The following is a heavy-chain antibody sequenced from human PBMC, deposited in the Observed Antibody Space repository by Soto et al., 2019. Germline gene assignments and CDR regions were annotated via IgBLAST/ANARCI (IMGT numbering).Heavy chain of an antibody. CDR3: ARDVFIIPSCYRGNY. J-gene: IGHJ4*02. Sequence: GASVKVSCKASGYSFTRYDINWVRQATGQGLEWMGWMNLNSGYSGYAQKLQGRVTMTTDTSTSTAYMELRSLRSDDTAVYYCARDVFIIPSCYRGNYGGQEPLAPVP. CDR2: MNLNSGYS. V-gene: IGHV1-8*01. D-gene: IGHD2-2*01. CDR1: GYSFTRYD.